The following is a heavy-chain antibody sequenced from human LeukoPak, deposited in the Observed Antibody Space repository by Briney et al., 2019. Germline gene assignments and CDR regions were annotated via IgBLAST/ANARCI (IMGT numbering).Heavy chain of an antibody. CDR3: ARARVAVAGYCFDY. CDR1: GGSISSYY. J-gene: IGHJ4*02. V-gene: IGHV4-59*01. CDR2: IYYSGST. D-gene: IGHD6-19*01. Sequence: PSETLSLTCTVSGGSISSYYWSWIRQPPGKGLEWIGYIYYSGSTNYNPSLKSRVTISVDTSKNQFSLKLSSVTAADTAVYYCARARVAVAGYCFDYWGQGTLVTVSS.